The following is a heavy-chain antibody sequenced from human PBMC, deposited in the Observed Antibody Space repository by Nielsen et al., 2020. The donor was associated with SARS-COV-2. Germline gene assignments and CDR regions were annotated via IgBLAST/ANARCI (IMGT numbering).Heavy chain of an antibody. J-gene: IGHJ4*02. V-gene: IGHV3-73*01. D-gene: IGHD3-3*02. CDR1: GFTFSGSA. Sequence: GESLKISCAASGFTFSGSAMHWVRQASGKGLEWVGRIRSKANSYATAYAASVKGRFTISRDDSKNTACLQMNSLRAEDTAVYYCASSTEKSDYWGQGTLVTVSS. CDR3: ASSTEKSDY. CDR2: IRSKANSYAT.